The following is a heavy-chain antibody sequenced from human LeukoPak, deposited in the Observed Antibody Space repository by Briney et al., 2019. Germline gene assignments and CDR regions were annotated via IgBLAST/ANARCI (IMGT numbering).Heavy chain of an antibody. CDR2: ISYDGSNK. CDR1: GFTFSSYA. V-gene: IGHV3-30-3*01. D-gene: IGHD3-10*01. Sequence: GGSLKLSCAASGFTFSSYAMHWVRQAPGKGLEWVTVISYDGSNKYYADSAKGRFTISRDNSKSTVYLQMNSLRVEDAAVYYCSKDLTSDFGGDLDPWGQGTLVTVSS. CDR3: SKDLTSDFGGDLDP. J-gene: IGHJ5*02.